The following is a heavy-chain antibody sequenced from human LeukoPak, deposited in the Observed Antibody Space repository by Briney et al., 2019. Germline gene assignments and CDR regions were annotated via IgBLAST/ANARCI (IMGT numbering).Heavy chain of an antibody. D-gene: IGHD3-22*01. CDR1: GYTFTSYG. CDR3: ARARGAYYYDSSGYLTDAFDI. Sequence: GASVKVSCKASGYTFTSYGISWVRQAPGQGLEWMGGIIPIFGTANYAQKFQGRVTITADESTSTAYMELSSLRSEDTAVYYCARARGAYYYDSSGYLTDAFDIWGQGTMVTVSS. V-gene: IGHV1-69*13. J-gene: IGHJ3*02. CDR2: IIPIFGTA.